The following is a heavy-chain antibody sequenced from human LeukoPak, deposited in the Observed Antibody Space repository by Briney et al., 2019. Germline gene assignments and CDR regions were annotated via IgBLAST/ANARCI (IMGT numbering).Heavy chain of an antibody. CDR1: GFTFSSYA. Sequence: GGSLRLSCAASGFTFSSYAMSWVRQAQGKGLEWVSAISGSGGSTYYADSVKGRFTISRDNSKNTLYLQMNSLRAEDTAVYYCARQKTTVTTAYFDYWGQGTLVTVSS. D-gene: IGHD4-17*01. J-gene: IGHJ4*02. V-gene: IGHV3-23*01. CDR3: ARQKTTVTTAYFDY. CDR2: ISGSGGST.